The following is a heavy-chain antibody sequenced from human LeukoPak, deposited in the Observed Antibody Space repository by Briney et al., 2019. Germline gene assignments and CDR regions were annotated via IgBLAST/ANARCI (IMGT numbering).Heavy chain of an antibody. CDR3: ARRSGSGDWLDAFDI. CDR1: GGSFSGYY. Sequence: SETLSLTCAVYGGSFSGYYWSWIRQPPGKGLEWIGEINHSGSTNYNPSLKSRVTISVDTSKNQFSLKLSSVTAADTAVYYCARRSGSGDWLDAFDIWGQGTMVTVSS. CDR2: INHSGST. D-gene: IGHD6-19*01. J-gene: IGHJ3*02. V-gene: IGHV4-34*01.